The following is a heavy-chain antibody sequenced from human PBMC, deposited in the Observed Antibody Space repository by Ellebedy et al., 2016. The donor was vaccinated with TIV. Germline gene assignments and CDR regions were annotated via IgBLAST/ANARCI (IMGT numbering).Heavy chain of an antibody. Sequence: GGSLRLSXAASGFTFGPYAMSWVRQGQGKGLECVSAISGDSSTTFYADSVKGRFTISRDNSRSTLYLQMNSLRVEDTAVYYCARALFGGLDYWGQGTLVTVSS. CDR1: GFTFGPYA. CDR2: ISGDSSTT. CDR3: ARALFGGLDY. D-gene: IGHD4-23*01. V-gene: IGHV3-23*01. J-gene: IGHJ4*02.